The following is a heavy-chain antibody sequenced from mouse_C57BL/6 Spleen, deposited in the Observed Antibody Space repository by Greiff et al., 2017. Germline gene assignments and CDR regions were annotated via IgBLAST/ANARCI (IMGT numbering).Heavy chain of an antibody. V-gene: IGHV1-62-2*01. CDR2: FYPGSGSI. D-gene: IGHD2-4*01. CDR3: ARHEGRVSTMIKGFAY. CDR1: GYTFTEYT. J-gene: IGHJ3*01. Sequence: VQLVESGAELVKPGASVKLSCKASGYTFTEYTIHWVKQRSGQGLEWIGWFYPGSGSIKYNEKFKDKATLTADKSSSTVYMELSRLTSEDSAVYFCARHEGRVSTMIKGFAYWGQGTLVTVSA.